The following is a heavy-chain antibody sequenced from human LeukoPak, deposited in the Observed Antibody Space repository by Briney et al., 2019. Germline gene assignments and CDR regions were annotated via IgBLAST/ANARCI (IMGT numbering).Heavy chain of an antibody. CDR1: GGSISSDAYY. V-gene: IGHV4-31*03. CDR3: ARDRGGDGMDV. Sequence: SQTLSLTCTVSGGSISSDAYYWIWKGPHPGKGLEWIGYMYYSVSTYYNPSLKSRVIISVDTSKNQFSLKLSSVTAADTAVYYCARDRGGDGMDVWGQETTVTVSS. D-gene: IGHD2-21*01. J-gene: IGHJ6*02. CDR2: MYYSVST.